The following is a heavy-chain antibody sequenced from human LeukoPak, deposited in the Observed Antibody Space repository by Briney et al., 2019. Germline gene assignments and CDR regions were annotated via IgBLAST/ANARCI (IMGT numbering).Heavy chain of an antibody. CDR1: GGSISSYY. J-gene: IGHJ4*02. CDR3: ARHWPPISRIFDY. D-gene: IGHD3-3*02. CDR2: IYYSGST. V-gene: IGHV4-59*08. Sequence: PSETLSLTCTVSGGSISSYYWSWIRQPPGKGLEWIGYIYYSGSTNYNPSLKSRVTISVDTSKNQFSLKLSSVTAADTAVYYCARHWPPISRIFDYWGQGNLVTVSS.